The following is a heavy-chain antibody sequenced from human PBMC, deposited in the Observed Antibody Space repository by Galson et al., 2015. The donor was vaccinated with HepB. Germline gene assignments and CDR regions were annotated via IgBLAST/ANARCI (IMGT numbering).Heavy chain of an antibody. D-gene: IGHD5-18*01. J-gene: IGHJ6*02. CDR3: ARGPPGYSYDAVSYGMDV. V-gene: IGHV1-2*02. CDR1: GYTFTGYY. CDR2: INPNSGGT. Sequence: SVKVSCKASGYTFTGYYMHWVRQAPGQGLEWMGWINPNSGGTNYAQKFQGRVTMTRDTSISTAYMELSRLRSDDTAVYYCARGPPGYSYDAVSYGMDVWGQGTTVTVSS.